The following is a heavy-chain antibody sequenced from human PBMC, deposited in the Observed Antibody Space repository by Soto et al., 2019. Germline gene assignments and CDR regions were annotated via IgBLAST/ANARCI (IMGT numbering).Heavy chain of an antibody. CDR3: AKEGALYNYYDSSGYYLAEYFQH. V-gene: IGHV3-23*01. CDR1: GFTFSSYA. J-gene: IGHJ1*01. Sequence: PGESLKISCAASGFTFSSYAMSWVRQAPGKGLEWVSAISGSGGSTYYADSVKGRFTISRDNSKNTLYLQMNSLRAEDTAVYYCAKEGALYNYYDSSGYYLAEYFQHWGQGTLVTVSS. CDR2: ISGSGGST. D-gene: IGHD3-22*01.